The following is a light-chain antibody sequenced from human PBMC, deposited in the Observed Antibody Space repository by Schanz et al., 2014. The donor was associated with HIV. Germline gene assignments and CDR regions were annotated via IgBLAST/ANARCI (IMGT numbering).Light chain of an antibody. CDR1: SSDVGHYDY. V-gene: IGLV2-8*01. CDR2: EVS. J-gene: IGLJ1*01. Sequence: QSALTQPPSASGSRGQSVTISCTGTSSDVGHYDYVSWYQQHPGKAPKLMIYEVSKRPSGVPDRFSGSKSGNTASLTISGLQAEDEADYYCSSYTSSRTYVFGTGTKLTVL. CDR3: SSYTSSRTYV.